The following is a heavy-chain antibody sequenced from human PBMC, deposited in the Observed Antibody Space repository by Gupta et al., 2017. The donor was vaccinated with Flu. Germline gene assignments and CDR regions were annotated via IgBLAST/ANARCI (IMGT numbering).Heavy chain of an antibody. CDR3: ATATMVALDS. J-gene: IGHJ4*02. Sequence: QVQLAESGGGVVQPGESLRLPCAASGFRFSDYAMYWVRQAPGKGLEWVTGVGYDGTNEYYIDSVKGRFTVSRDNSQNTIYLQMNSLRPGDTAVYYCATATMVALDSWGQGTLVTVSS. V-gene: IGHV3-30*04. CDR1: GFRFSDYA. D-gene: IGHD3-10*01. CDR2: VGYDGTNE.